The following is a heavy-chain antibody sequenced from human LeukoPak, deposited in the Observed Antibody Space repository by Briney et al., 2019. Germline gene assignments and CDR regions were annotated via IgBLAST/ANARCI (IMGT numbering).Heavy chain of an antibody. D-gene: IGHD1-1*01. Sequence: GGSLRLSCAASGFTVSSNYMSWFRQAPGKGLEWVSVIYSGGSTYYADSVKGRFTISRDNSKNTLYLQMNSLRAEDTAVYYCARVPRLSDWKSFDYWGQGTLVTVSS. CDR3: ARVPRLSDWKSFDY. CDR1: GFTVSSNY. V-gene: IGHV3-53*01. CDR2: IYSGGST. J-gene: IGHJ4*02.